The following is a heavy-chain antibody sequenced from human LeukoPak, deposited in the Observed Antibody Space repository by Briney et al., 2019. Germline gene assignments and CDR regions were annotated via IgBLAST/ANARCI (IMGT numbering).Heavy chain of an antibody. J-gene: IGHJ5*02. Sequence: HWASMNVSCKASGYPFTDYYIYWLRQAPGQGPEWMGWINPKTGGTHFAQDFQARATMTSDTSVSTAYLELSSLKSDDTAVYYCARGTPWFDPWGQGILVTVSS. CDR1: GYPFTDYY. V-gene: IGHV1-2*02. CDR2: INPKTGGT. CDR3: ARGTPWFDP.